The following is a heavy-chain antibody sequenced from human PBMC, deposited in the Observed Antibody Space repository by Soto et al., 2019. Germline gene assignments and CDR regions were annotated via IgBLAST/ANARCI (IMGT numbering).Heavy chain of an antibody. Sequence: QITVKESGLTLVKPTETLTLTCTFSGFSLSSIGMGVGWIRQPPGKALEWLALIYWDDDKRYSPSLSSRLTITQQPSKNEVDLKMTNMDPVDTATYYCARRTRGVYDSGRLWEKFDYWGQGTLVTVSS. D-gene: IGHD5-12*01. J-gene: IGHJ4*02. CDR1: GFSLSSIGMG. CDR3: ARRTRGVYDSGRLWEKFDY. CDR2: IYWDDDK. V-gene: IGHV2-5*02.